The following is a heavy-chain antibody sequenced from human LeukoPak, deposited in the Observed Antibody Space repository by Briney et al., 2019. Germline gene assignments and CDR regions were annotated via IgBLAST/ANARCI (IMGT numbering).Heavy chain of an antibody. V-gene: IGHV4-34*01. CDR2: INHSGGT. J-gene: IGHJ4*02. CDR1: GASLSGYY. CDR3: ATDRYYGSGSYYKFDY. D-gene: IGHD3-10*01. Sequence: ASETLSLTCGVSGASLSGYYWTWLRQPPGKGLEWIGEINHSGGTNYNMSLKSRVTISVDPSKKQFSLRLRSVTAEDTAVYYCATDRYYGSGSYYKFDYWGQGILVTVSS.